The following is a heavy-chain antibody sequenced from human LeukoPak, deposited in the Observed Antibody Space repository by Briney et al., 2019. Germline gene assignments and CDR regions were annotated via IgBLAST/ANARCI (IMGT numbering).Heavy chain of an antibody. CDR1: GASISSTSYY. CDR3: ARVHFFRIAAAGNPPGWFQH. D-gene: IGHD6-13*01. J-gene: IGHJ1*01. V-gene: IGHV4-39*07. CDR2: TYYRGTT. Sequence: PSDTLSLTCTVSGASISSTSYYWGWIRQPPGKGLEWIGSTYYRGTTYYNPSLKSRVTISVDTSKNQFSLKLSSVTAADTAVYYCARVHFFRIAAAGNPPGWFQHWGQGTLVTVSS.